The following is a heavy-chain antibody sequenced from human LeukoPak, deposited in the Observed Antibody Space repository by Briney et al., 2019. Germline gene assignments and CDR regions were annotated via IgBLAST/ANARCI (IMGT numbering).Heavy chain of an antibody. D-gene: IGHD3-9*01. V-gene: IGHV3-21*01. CDR1: GFIFSNAW. Sequence: GGSLRLSCAASGFIFSNAWMSWVRQAPGKGLEWVSSISSSSSYIYYADSVKGRFTISRDNAKNSLYLQMNSLRAEDTAVYYCARDHGHYDILTGYEVYYMDVWGKGTTVTVSS. CDR2: ISSSSSYI. CDR3: ARDHGHYDILTGYEVYYMDV. J-gene: IGHJ6*03.